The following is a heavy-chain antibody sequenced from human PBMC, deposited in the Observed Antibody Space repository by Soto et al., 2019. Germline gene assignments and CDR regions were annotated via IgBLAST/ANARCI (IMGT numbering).Heavy chain of an antibody. J-gene: IGHJ4*02. D-gene: IGHD2-15*01. CDR3: ARDRGRSCIGGTCPFDS. CDR1: GYSFTIYG. CDR2: ISTYDGNT. Sequence: ASVKVSCKASGYSFTIYGITWVRQAPGQGLEWMGWISTYDGNTNYAQNFQGRVSMARDTSTSTAYMELRSLTSDDTAVYYCARDRGRSCIGGTCPFDSWGQGTLVTVSS. V-gene: IGHV1-18*01.